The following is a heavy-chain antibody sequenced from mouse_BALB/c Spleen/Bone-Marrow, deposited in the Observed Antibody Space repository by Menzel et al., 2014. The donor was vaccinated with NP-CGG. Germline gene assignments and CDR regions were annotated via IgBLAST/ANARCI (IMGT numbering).Heavy chain of an antibody. Sequence: KGLEWVAYISSGSSTIYYADTVKGRFTISRDNPKNTLFLQMTSLRSEDTAMYYCARRGSNHWYFDVWGAGTTVTVSS. J-gene: IGHJ1*01. D-gene: IGHD1-1*01. CDR3: ARRGSNHWYFDV. V-gene: IGHV5-17*02. CDR2: ISSGSSTI.